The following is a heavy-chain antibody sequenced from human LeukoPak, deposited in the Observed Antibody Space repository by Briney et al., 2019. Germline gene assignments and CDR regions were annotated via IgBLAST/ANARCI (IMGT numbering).Heavy chain of an antibody. V-gene: IGHV3-30*02. D-gene: IGHD1-26*01. J-gene: IGHJ4*02. Sequence: PGGSLRLPCAASGFTFSNYGMHWVRQAPGKGLEWVTFIRSDGGFDHYADSVKGRFTISRDNAKNSLYLQMNSLRAEDTAVYYCASSDPVHGNDYWGQGTLVTVSS. CDR2: IRSDGGFD. CDR1: GFTFSNYG. CDR3: ASSDPVHGNDY.